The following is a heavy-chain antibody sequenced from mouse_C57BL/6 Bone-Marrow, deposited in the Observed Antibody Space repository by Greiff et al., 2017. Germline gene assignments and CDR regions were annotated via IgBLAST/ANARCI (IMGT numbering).Heavy chain of an antibody. Sequence: VKLQQPGAELVMPGASVKLSCKASGYTFTSYWMHWVKQRPGQGLEWIGEIDPSDSYTNYNQKFKGKSTLTVDKSSSTAYMQLSSLTSEDSAVYYCARESDGYLYYFDYWGQGTTLTVSS. CDR2: IDPSDSYT. D-gene: IGHD2-3*01. V-gene: IGHV1-69*01. CDR3: ARESDGYLYYFDY. J-gene: IGHJ2*01. CDR1: GYTFTSYW.